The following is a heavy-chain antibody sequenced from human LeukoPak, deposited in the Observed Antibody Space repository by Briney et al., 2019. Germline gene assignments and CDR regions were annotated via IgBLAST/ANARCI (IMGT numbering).Heavy chain of an antibody. D-gene: IGHD6-13*01. V-gene: IGHV1-8*03. CDR3: ARGASSSWYLTSYYYYYMDV. CDR2: MNPNSGNT. Sequence: ASVKVSCKASDYTFTSYGISWVRQAPGQGLEWMGWMNPNSGNTGYAQKFQGRVTITRNTSISTAYMELSSLRSEDTAVYYCARGASSSWYLTSYYYYYMDVWGKGTTVTVSS. J-gene: IGHJ6*03. CDR1: DYTFTSYG.